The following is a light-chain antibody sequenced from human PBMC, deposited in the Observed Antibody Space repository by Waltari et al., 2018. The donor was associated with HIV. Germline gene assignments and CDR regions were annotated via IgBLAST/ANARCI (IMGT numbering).Light chain of an antibody. CDR3: QSYDTSLSGSGV. CDR2: GNS. V-gene: IGLV1-40*01. Sequence: QSVLTQPPSVSGAPGQRVTISCTGSSSNIAAGSDVHWYQQLPGTAPSVLIYGNSNRPAGVPDRFSGSKSGTSASLAITGLQAEDEADYYCQSYDTSLSGSGVFGGGTKLTVL. CDR1: SSNIAAGSD. J-gene: IGLJ2*01.